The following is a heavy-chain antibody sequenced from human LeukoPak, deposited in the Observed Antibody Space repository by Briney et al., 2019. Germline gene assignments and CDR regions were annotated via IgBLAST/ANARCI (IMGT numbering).Heavy chain of an antibody. CDR3: ARDLGGSSGWYRYGMDV. Sequence: PGGSLRLSCAASGFTFSSYWMSWVRQAPGKGLEWVANIKQDGSEKYYVDSVKGRFTISRDNAKNSLYLQMNSLRAEDTAVYYCARDLGGSSGWYRYGMDVWGQGTTVTVSS. D-gene: IGHD6-19*01. CDR2: IKQDGSEK. CDR1: GFTFSSYW. V-gene: IGHV3-7*01. J-gene: IGHJ6*02.